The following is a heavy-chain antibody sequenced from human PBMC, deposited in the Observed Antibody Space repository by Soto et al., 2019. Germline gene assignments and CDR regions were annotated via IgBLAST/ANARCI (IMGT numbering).Heavy chain of an antibody. CDR1: SGSISSYY. CDR2: IYYSGST. CDR3: ARDSANWFDP. J-gene: IGHJ5*02. V-gene: IGHV4-59*01. D-gene: IGHD3-10*01. Sequence: PSETLSLTCTVSSGSISSYYWSWIRQPPGKGLEWIGYIYYSGSTNYNPSLKSRVTISVDTSKNQFSLKLSSVTAADTAVYYCARDSANWFDPWGQGTLVTVSS.